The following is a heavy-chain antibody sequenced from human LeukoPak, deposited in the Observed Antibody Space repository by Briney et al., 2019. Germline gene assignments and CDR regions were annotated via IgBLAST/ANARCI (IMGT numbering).Heavy chain of an antibody. D-gene: IGHD6-13*01. CDR1: GGSISSSSYY. J-gene: IGHJ4*02. Sequence: PSETLSLTCTVSGGSISSSSYYWGWIRQPPGKGLEWIGSIYYSGSTYYNPSLKSRVTISVDTSKNQFSLKLSSVTAADTAVYYCARAGALGDSSSWYLMDYWGQGTLVTVSS. CDR2: IYYSGST. V-gene: IGHV4-39*07. CDR3: ARAGALGDSSSWYLMDY.